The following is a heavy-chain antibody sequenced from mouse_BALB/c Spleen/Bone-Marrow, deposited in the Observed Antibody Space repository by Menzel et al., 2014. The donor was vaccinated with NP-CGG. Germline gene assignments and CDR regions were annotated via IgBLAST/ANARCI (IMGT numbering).Heavy chain of an antibody. CDR1: GYTFSSYW. CDR2: ILPGSGSI. J-gene: IGHJ4*01. CDR3: ASRYDTMDY. Sequence: QVQLKQSGAELMKPGASVKISCKATGYTFSSYWIEWVKQRPGHGLEWIGEILPGSGSIKYNEKFKGEATFTADTSSNTAYMQLSSLTSEDSAVYYCASRYDTMDYWGQGTSVTVSS. V-gene: IGHV1-9*01.